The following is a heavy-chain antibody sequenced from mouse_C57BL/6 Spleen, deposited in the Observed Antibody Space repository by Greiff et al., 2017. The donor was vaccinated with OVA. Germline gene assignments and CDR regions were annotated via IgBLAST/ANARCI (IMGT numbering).Heavy chain of an antibody. CDR3: TRYGYDEDMDY. CDR2: IDPETGGT. Sequence: QVQLQQSGAELVRPGASVTLSCKASGYTFTDYEMHWVKQTPVHGLEWIGAIDPETGGTAYNQKFTGKAILTADKSSSTAYLELRSLTSEDSAVYYCTRYGYDEDMDYWGQGTSVTVSS. D-gene: IGHD2-2*01. J-gene: IGHJ4*01. V-gene: IGHV1-15*01. CDR1: GYTFTDYE.